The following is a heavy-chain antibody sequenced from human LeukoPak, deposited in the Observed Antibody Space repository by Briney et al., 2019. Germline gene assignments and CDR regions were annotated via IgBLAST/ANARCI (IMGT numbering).Heavy chain of an antibody. Sequence: ASVKVSCKASGGIFSSYTISWVRQAPGQGLEWMGRIIPILGIANYAQKFQGRVTITADKSTSTAYMELSSLRSEDTAVYYCARVLTAAISGWFDPWGQGTLVTVSS. CDR3: ARVLTAAISGWFDP. D-gene: IGHD2-2*02. V-gene: IGHV1-69*02. CDR2: IIPILGIA. J-gene: IGHJ5*02. CDR1: GGIFSSYT.